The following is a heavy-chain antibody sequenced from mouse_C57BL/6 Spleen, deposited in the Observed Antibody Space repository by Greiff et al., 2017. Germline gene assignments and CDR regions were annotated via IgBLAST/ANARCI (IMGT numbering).Heavy chain of an antibody. J-gene: IGHJ2*01. V-gene: IGHV14-2*01. CDR2: IDPEDGDT. CDR1: GFNIKDYY. CDR3: ARFLSPYYFAY. D-gene: IGHD2-3*01. Sequence: VQLKESGAELVKPGASVKLSCTASGFNIKDYYMHWVQQRTEQGLEWIGRIDPEDGDTKYAPTFQGKATITADTSSNTAYLQLSSLTSEDTAVYYCARFLSPYYFAYWGQGTTLTVSS.